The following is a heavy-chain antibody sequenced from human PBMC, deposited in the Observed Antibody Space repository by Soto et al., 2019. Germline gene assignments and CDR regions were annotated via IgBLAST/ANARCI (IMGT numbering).Heavy chain of an antibody. CDR1: GYPFTHYG. D-gene: IGHD3-16*01. V-gene: IGHV1-18*01. CDR2: ISPFNGNT. CDR3: ARDQSFDRTYYYGIDV. J-gene: IGHJ6*02. Sequence: QVQLVQSGVEVKKPGASVRVSCKSSGYPFTHYGITWIRQARGQGLEWMGWISPFNGNTNYGQTLQGRVTLTTETSTRTVYMELRSLRSDDTAVYYCARDQSFDRTYYYGIDVWGQGTTVTVSS.